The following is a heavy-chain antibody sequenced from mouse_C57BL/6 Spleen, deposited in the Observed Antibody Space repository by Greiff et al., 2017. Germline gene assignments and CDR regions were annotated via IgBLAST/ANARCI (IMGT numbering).Heavy chain of an antibody. Sequence: EVMLVESGGDLVKPGGSLKLSCAASGFTFSSYGMSWVRQTPDKRLEWVATISSGGSYTYYPDSVKGRFTISRDNAKNTLYLQMSSLKSEDTAMYYCASDYYGSSYGAYWGQGTLVTVSA. D-gene: IGHD1-1*01. J-gene: IGHJ3*01. CDR1: GFTFSSYG. CDR2: ISSGGSYT. V-gene: IGHV5-6*01. CDR3: ASDYYGSSYGAY.